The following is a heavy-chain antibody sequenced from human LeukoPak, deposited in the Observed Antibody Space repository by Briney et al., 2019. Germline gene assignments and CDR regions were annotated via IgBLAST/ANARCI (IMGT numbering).Heavy chain of an antibody. D-gene: IGHD2-15*01. CDR1: GFTFSSYG. CDR3: ARDRLGYCSGGSCYPDAFDI. V-gene: IGHV3-21*01. CDR2: ISSSSSYI. J-gene: IGHJ3*02. Sequence: GGSLRLSRAASGFTFSSYGMHWVRQAPGKGLEWVSSISSSSSYIYYADSVKGRFTISRDNAKNSLYLQMNSLRAEDTAVYYCARDRLGYCSGGSCYPDAFDIWGQGTMVTVSS.